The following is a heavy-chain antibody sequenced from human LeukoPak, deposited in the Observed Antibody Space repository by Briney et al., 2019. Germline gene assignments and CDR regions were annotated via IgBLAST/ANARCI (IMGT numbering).Heavy chain of an antibody. D-gene: IGHD3-10*01. CDR2: IIPIFGTA. V-gene: IGHV1-69*13. J-gene: IGHJ6*03. CDR3: ARGGITMVRGVPYYYMDV. CDR1: GGTFSSYA. Sequence: ASVKVSCKASGGTFSSYAISWVRQAPGQGLEWMGGIIPIFGTANYAQKFQGRVTITADESTSTAYMELSSLRSEDTAVYYCARGGITMVRGVPYYYMDVWGKGTTVTISS.